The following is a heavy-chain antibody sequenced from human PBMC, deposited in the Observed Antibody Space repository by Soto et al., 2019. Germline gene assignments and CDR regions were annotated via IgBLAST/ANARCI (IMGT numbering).Heavy chain of an antibody. D-gene: IGHD6-19*01. CDR3: AKTPKYKWLVNQPFDY. Sequence: GGSLRLSCAASGSTFSNYAMTWVRQAPGKGLEWVSGISGSGRNTDYADPVKGRFTISRDNSKNTLYLEMNSLRAEDTAVYYCAKTPKYKWLVNQPFDYWGLGTLDTVSS. J-gene: IGHJ4*02. CDR1: GSTFSNYA. V-gene: IGHV3-23*01. CDR2: ISGSGRNT.